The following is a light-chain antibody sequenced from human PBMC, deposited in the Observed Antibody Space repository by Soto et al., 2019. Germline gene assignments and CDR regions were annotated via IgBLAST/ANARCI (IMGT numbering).Light chain of an antibody. CDR2: GAS. CDR1: QSVSSN. Sequence: EIVMTQSPATLSVSPGERATLSCRASQSVSSNLAWYHQIPGQTPRLLIYGASSRATGIPDRFSGSGSATDFTLTISSLEPEDFAVYYCQQCDRSPWTFGQGTKVDI. J-gene: IGKJ1*01. CDR3: QQCDRSPWT. V-gene: IGKV3-20*01.